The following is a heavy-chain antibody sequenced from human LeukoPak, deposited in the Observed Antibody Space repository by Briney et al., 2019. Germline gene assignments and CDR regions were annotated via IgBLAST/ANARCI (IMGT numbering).Heavy chain of an antibody. CDR2: ISRSGSTK. D-gene: IGHD1-26*01. J-gene: IGHJ4*02. CDR1: GFTFSDYN. CDR3: TKSQVGALAYFDY. Sequence: GGSLRLSCAASGFTFSDYNMRWIRQAPGKGLEWVSSISRSGSTKYYADSVKGRFTISRDNAKNSLFLQMNSLRVEDTALYYCTKSQVGALAYFDYWGQGTLVTVSS. V-gene: IGHV3-11*01.